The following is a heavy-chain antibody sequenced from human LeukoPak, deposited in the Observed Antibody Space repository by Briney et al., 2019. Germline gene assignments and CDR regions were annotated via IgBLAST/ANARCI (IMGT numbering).Heavy chain of an antibody. Sequence: SQTLSLTCAISGDSVSSNSAAWNCIRQSPSRGLEWLGRIYYRSKWYNDYAVSVKSRMTINPDTSKNQCSLQLNSVTPEDTAVYYCAREEANYFDYWGQGTLVTVSS. CDR1: GDSVSSNSAA. CDR3: AREEANYFDY. D-gene: IGHD1-26*01. V-gene: IGHV6-1*01. J-gene: IGHJ4*02. CDR2: IYYRSKWYN.